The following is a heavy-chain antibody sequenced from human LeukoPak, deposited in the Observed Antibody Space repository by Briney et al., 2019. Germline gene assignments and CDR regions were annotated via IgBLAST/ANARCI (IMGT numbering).Heavy chain of an antibody. CDR1: GGSISSSNW. Sequence: PSETLSHTCTVSGGSISSSNWWSWVRQPPGKGLEWIGEIYHSGSTNYNPSLKSRVTISVDKSKNQFSLKLSSVTAADTAVYYCARDAQAVAGKGRYYYYGMDVWGQGTTVTVSS. CDR2: IYHSGST. J-gene: IGHJ6*02. V-gene: IGHV4-4*02. CDR3: ARDAQAVAGKGRYYYYGMDV. D-gene: IGHD6-19*01.